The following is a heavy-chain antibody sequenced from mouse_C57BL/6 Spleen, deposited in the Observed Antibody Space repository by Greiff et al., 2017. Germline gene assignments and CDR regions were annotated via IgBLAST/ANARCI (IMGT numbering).Heavy chain of an antibody. CDR2: IGYDGSN. CDR3: ASPLYYDGGFAY. D-gene: IGHD2-4*01. CDR1: GYSITSGYY. V-gene: IGHV3-6*01. J-gene: IGHJ3*01. Sequence: EVQLVESGPGLVKPSQSLSLTCSVTGYSITSGYYWNWIRQFPGNKLEWMGYIGYDGSNNYNPSLKNRISITRDTSKNQFFLKLNSVTTEDTATYYCASPLYYDGGFAYWGQGTLVTVSA.